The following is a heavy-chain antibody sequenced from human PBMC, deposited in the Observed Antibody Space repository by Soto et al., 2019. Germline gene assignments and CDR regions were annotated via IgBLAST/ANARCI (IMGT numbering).Heavy chain of an antibody. J-gene: IGHJ6*02. V-gene: IGHV4-30-4*01. CDR1: GGSISSGDYY. Sequence: SETLSLTCTVSGGSISSGDYYWSWIRQPPGKGLEWIGYIYYSGSTYYNPSLKSRVTISVDTSKSQFSLKLSSVTAADTAVYYCARESRTAFPYYYYGMDVWGQGTTVTVS. CDR2: IYYSGST. D-gene: IGHD2-21*02. CDR3: ARESRTAFPYYYYGMDV.